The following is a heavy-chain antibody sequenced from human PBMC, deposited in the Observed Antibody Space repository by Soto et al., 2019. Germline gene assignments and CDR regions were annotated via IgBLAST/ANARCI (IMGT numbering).Heavy chain of an antibody. CDR1: GGTSSSSG. V-gene: IGHV1-69*13. D-gene: IGHD3-22*01. CDR3: AREENYDSRGYYYVRGWFDP. CDR2: IMPIYGPP. Sequence: SVKVSCKAYGGTSSSSGLSWVRQAPGQGLEWMGGIMPIYGPPNFAQNFQDRVTIVADESTSTAYMELRSLRSEDTAVYYCAREENYDSRGYYYVRGWFDPWDQGTLVTVSS. J-gene: IGHJ5*02.